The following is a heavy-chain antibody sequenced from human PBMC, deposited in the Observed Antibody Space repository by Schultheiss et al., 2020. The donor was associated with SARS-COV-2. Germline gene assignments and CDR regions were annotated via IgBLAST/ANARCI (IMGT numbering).Heavy chain of an antibody. Sequence: SETLSLTCTVSGGSISSYYWSWIRQPPGKGLEWIGYIYYSGSTYYNPSLKSRVTISVDTSKNQFSLKLSSVTAADTAVYYCVTGVGVQGDGFDYWGQGTLVTVSS. CDR1: GGSISSYY. V-gene: IGHV4-59*04. CDR2: IYYSGST. D-gene: IGHD3-10*01. CDR3: VTGVGVQGDGFDY. J-gene: IGHJ4*02.